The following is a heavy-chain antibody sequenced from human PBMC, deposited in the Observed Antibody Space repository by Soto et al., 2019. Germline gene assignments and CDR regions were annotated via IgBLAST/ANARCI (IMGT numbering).Heavy chain of an antibody. Sequence: GGSLSLSCAASGFTLSNYWMSWVRQAPGKGLEWVANIKQDGSEKYYVDSVKGRFTISRDNAKNSLFLQMNSLRAEDTAVYYCARDHLLTGSTGCLDYWGQGTLVTVSS. CDR1: GFTLSNYW. D-gene: IGHD1-20*01. V-gene: IGHV3-7*01. J-gene: IGHJ4*02. CDR3: ARDHLLTGSTGCLDY. CDR2: IKQDGSEK.